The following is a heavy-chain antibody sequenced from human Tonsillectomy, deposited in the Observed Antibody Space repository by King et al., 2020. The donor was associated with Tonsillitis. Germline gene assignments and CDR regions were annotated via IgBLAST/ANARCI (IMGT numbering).Heavy chain of an antibody. D-gene: IGHD3-10*01. J-gene: IGHJ4*02. CDR2: ILHSGST. V-gene: IGHV4-38-2*02. CDR1: GYSISSGFY. CDR3: ARDQSERSWSL. Sequence: VQLQESGPGLVKPSETLSLTCAVSGYSISSGFYWGWVRQSPGKGLEWIATILHSGSTYYNPSLKNRVIISMDTSKNLFSLRLTSVTAAEPAVYYCARDQSERSWSLWGQGILATVSA.